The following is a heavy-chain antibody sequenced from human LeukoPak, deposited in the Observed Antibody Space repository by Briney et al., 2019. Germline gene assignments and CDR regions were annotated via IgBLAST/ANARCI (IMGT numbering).Heavy chain of an antibody. CDR1: GFIFSSYA. Sequence: GGSLRLSCSASGFIFSSYAMHWVRQAPGRGLEYVSAISSNGGSTYYADSVKGRFTISRDNSKNTLYLQMSSLRAEDTAVYYCVYDNDYDSSGYYYNYWGQGTLVTVSS. CDR3: VYDNDYDSSGYYYNY. J-gene: IGHJ4*02. V-gene: IGHV3-64D*09. CDR2: ISSNGGST. D-gene: IGHD3-22*01.